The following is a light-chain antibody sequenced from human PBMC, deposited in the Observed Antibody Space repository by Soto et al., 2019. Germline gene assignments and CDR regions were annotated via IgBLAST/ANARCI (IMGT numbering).Light chain of an antibody. J-gene: IGLJ2*01. V-gene: IGLV2-8*01. CDR1: SSDVGAYNY. CDR3: SSLVRGNTLV. CDR2: EVS. Sequence: QSVLTQPPSASGSPGQSVTISCTGTSSDVGAYNYVSWYQQQPGKAPNLMIYEVSKRPSGVPARFSGCKSGNTTSLTVSGLQAEDEEDYYCSSLVRGNTLVFGGGTKLTVL.